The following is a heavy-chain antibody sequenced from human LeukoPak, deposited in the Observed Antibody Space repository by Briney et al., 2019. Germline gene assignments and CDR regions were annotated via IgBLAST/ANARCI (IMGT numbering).Heavy chain of an antibody. J-gene: IGHJ6*02. CDR1: GFTFSKYA. D-gene: IGHD3-10*01. V-gene: IGHV3-23*01. CDR2: ISVSGGGT. CDR3: ARDRGAYSYYYNGVDV. Sequence: GGSLRLSCAASGFTFSKYAMRWVRQAPGKGLEWVSSISVSGGGTYYADSVKGRLTISRDNSKNTLYLQMDSLRAEDTAVYYCARDRGAYSYYYNGVDVWGQGTTVTVSS.